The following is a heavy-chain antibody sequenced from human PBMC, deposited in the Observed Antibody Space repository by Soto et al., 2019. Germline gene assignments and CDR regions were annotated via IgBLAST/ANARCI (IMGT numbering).Heavy chain of an antibody. CDR1: GGSISSGDYY. Sequence: PSETLSLTCTVSGGSISSGDYYWRWIRQPPXKGLEWIGYISYSGSTDYNPSLKSRVTISVDTSKDQFSLKLSSVTAAVTPVHYCARYLSAPLLSRYYFDYLGQGTLVTVSS. V-gene: IGHV4-30-4*02. CDR2: ISYSGST. D-gene: IGHD1-26*01. J-gene: IGHJ4*02. CDR3: ARYLSAPLLSRYYFDY.